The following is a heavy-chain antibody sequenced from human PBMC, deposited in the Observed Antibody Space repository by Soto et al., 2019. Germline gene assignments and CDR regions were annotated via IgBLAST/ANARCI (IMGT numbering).Heavy chain of an antibody. CDR3: ARERVYDFWSGSAALYYYMDV. CDR2: IYHSGST. CDR1: SGSISSSNW. D-gene: IGHD3-3*01. V-gene: IGHV4-4*02. Sequence: SETLSLTCAVSSGSISSSNWWSWVRQPPGKGLEWIGEIYHSGSTNYNPSLKSRVTISVDKSKNQFSLKLSSVTAADTAVFYYARERVYDFWSGSAALYYYMDVWGKGTTVTVSS. J-gene: IGHJ6*03.